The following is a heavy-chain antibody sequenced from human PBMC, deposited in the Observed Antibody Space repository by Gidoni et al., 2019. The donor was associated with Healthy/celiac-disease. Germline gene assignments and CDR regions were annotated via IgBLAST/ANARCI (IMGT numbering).Heavy chain of an antibody. D-gene: IGHD3-16*02. V-gene: IGHV1-69*01. J-gene: IGHJ5*02. CDR2: IIPIFGTA. CDR1: GGTFSSYA. CDR3: ARGYYDYVWGSYLPNWFDP. Sequence: QVQLVQSGAEVKKPGSSVKVSCKASGGTFSSYAISWVRQAPGQGLEWMGGIIPIFGTANYAQKFQGRVTITADESTSTAYMELSSLRSEDTAVYYCARGYYDYVWGSYLPNWFDPWGQGTLVTVSS.